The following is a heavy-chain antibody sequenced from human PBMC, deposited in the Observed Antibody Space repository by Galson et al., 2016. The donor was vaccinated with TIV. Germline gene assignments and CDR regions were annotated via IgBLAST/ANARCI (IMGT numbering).Heavy chain of an antibody. CDR2: INPSGGST. D-gene: IGHD3-22*01. CDR3: GRDGEVGSSDYDH. V-gene: IGHV1-46*01. J-gene: IGHJ4*02. Sequence: SCKASGYTFTGYFIHWVRQAPGQGLEWMGIINPSGGSTSYAQKFQGRVTMTRVTSPSTVYMELSSLRSEDTAVYYCGRDGEVGSSDYDHWGQGTLVSVSS. CDR1: GYTFTGYF.